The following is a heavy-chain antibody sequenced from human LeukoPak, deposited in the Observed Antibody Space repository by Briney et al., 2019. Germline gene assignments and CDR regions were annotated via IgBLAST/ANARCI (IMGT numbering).Heavy chain of an antibody. CDR1: GGSISSGSYY. D-gene: IGHD2-2*01. CDR2: IYTSGST. CDR3: ARFTCTSSSCSVRNAFDI. Sequence: PSETLSLTGTVSGGSISSGSYYGSWIRQPAGKGLEWVGRIYTSGSTNYNPSLKSRVTISVDTSKNQFSLKLTSVTAADTAVYYCARFTCTSSSCSVRNAFDIWGQGTMVTVSS. V-gene: IGHV4-61*02. J-gene: IGHJ3*02.